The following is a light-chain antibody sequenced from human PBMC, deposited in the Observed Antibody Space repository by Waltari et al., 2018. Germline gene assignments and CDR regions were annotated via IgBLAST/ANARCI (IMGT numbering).Light chain of an antibody. CDR1: NIGTKS. CDR2: YDS. J-gene: IGLJ3*02. V-gene: IGLV3-21*04. CDR3: QVWDSSSDHRV. Sequence: SYVLSQPPSVSVAPGETARITCEGKNIGTKSVQWYKQRPGQAPELVLYYDSDRPSGIPERFSGFNAGDTAILTISRVEAGDEADYYCQVWDSSSDHRVFGGGTKVTVL.